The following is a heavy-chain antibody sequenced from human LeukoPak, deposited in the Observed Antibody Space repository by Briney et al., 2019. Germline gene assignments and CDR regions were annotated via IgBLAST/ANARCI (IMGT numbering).Heavy chain of an antibody. J-gene: IGHJ4*02. CDR3: ARAYIGDYAYFDY. Sequence: GGSLRLSCAASGFTFSSYSMNWVRQAPGRGLEWVSYISSSGSTIYYADSVKGRFTISRDNAEKSLYLLMNSLRAEDTAVYYCARAYIGDYAYFDYWGQGTLVTVSS. V-gene: IGHV3-48*04. D-gene: IGHD4-17*01. CDR2: ISSSGSTI. CDR1: GFTFSSYS.